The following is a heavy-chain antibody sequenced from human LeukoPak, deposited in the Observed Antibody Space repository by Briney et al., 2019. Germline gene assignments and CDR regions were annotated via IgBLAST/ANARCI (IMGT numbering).Heavy chain of an antibody. Sequence: GGSLRLSCAASGFTFSNYAMSWVRQAPGKGLEWVSGISTSGGSTYYADSVKGRFTISRDNSKNTLYLQMNSLRAEDTAVYYYARGDSSAYYSFYYGLDVWGQGTTVTVSS. CDR1: GFTFSNYA. D-gene: IGHD3-22*01. CDR2: ISTSGGST. J-gene: IGHJ6*02. CDR3: ARGDSSAYYSFYYGLDV. V-gene: IGHV3-23*01.